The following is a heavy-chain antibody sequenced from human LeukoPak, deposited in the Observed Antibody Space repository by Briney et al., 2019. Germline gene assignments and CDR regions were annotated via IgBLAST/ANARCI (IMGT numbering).Heavy chain of an antibody. D-gene: IGHD2-15*01. CDR1: GFTFTSYA. V-gene: IGHV3-23*01. CDR3: AKQLGYCSDGSCYFPY. CDR2: ISDNGGYT. J-gene: IGHJ4*02. Sequence: GGSLRLSCAASGFTFTSYAMSWVRQAPGKGLEWVSAISDNGGYTYYADSVQGRFTISRDNSKSTLCLQMNSLRAEDTAVYYCAKQLGYCSDGSCYFPYWGQGTLVTVSS.